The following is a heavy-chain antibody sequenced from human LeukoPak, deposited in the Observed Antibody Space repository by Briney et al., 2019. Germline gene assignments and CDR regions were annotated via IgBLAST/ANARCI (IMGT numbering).Heavy chain of an antibody. J-gene: IGHJ4*02. CDR1: GYTFTGYY. D-gene: IGHD2-2*01. V-gene: IGHV1-2*02. Sequence: ASVKVSCKASGYTFTGYYMHWVRQAPRQGLEWMGWINPNSGGTNYAQKFQGRVTMTTDTSTSTAYMELRSLRSDDTAVYYCARRRGYCSSTSCYEYYFDYWGQGTLVTVSS. CDR3: ARRRGYCSSTSCYEYYFDY. CDR2: INPNSGGT.